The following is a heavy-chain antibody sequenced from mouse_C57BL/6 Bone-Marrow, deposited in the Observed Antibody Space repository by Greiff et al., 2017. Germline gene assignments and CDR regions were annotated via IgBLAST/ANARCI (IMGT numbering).Heavy chain of an antibody. Sequence: VQLQQPGAELVKPGASVKMSCKASGYTFTSYWLTWVKQRPGQGLEWIGDIYPGSGSTNYNQKFKSKATMTVDTSSSTAYMQLSSLTSENSAVYYCESRGRGRYYFDYWGQGTTLTVSS. CDR2: IYPGSGST. J-gene: IGHJ2*01. D-gene: IGHD1-1*01. CDR1: GYTFTSYW. CDR3: ESRGRGRYYFDY. V-gene: IGHV1-55*01.